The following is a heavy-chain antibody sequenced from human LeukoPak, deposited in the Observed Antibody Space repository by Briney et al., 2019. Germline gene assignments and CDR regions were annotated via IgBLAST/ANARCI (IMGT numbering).Heavy chain of an antibody. Sequence: PGGSLRLSCAAFGFTFGNAWMTWVRQAPGKGLEWVGRIKSKTDGGTTDYPAPVKGRFTISRDDSKNTLYLQMNSLKTEDTGVYYCSTQWMGYWGQGTLVTVSS. CDR2: IKSKTDGGTT. D-gene: IGHD6-19*01. V-gene: IGHV3-15*01. CDR3: STQWMGY. J-gene: IGHJ4*02. CDR1: GFTFGNAW.